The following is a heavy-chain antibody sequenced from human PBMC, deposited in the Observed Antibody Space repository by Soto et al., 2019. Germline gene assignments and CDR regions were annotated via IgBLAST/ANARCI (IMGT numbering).Heavy chain of an antibody. V-gene: IGHV1-69*12. CDR2: IIPIFGTA. J-gene: IGHJ6*01. CDR1: GGTFSSYA. D-gene: IGHD2-15*01. CDR3: ARHPGGRGYYYGMDV. Sequence: QVQLVQSGAEVKKPGSSVKVSCKASGGTFSSYAISWVRQAPGQGLEWMGGIIPIFGTANYAQKFQGRVTLPADESTNTAHLELSSLRSEDTAVYYCARHPGGRGYYYGMDVWGPRDHGHRLL.